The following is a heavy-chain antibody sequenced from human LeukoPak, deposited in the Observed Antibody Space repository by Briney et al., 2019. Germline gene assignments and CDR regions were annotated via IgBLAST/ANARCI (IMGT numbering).Heavy chain of an antibody. Sequence: SETLSLTCTVSGASISDYYWSWIRQPPGKGLEWIGYIYDSGNTKYNSSLKGRITISVDTSKNQFSLKLSSVTAADTAVYYCASTTSGYSSGWYGILDYWGQGTLVTASS. D-gene: IGHD6-19*01. J-gene: IGHJ4*02. CDR3: ASTTSGYSSGWYGILDY. CDR1: GASISDYY. V-gene: IGHV4-59*01. CDR2: IYDSGNT.